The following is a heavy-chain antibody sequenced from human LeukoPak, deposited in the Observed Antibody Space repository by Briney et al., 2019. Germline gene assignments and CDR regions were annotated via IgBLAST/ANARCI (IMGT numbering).Heavy chain of an antibody. J-gene: IGHJ6*03. Sequence: RASVKVSCKASGYTFTGFYMHWVRQAPGQGLEWMGWINPNSGDTNYARKFQGRVTMTRDTSISTAYMELSRLRSDDTAVYYCARDRGVDYCSGGSCSHYYYYMDVWGKGTTVTISS. V-gene: IGHV1-2*02. CDR2: INPNSGDT. D-gene: IGHD2-15*01. CDR3: ARDRGVDYCSGGSCSHYYYYMDV. CDR1: GYTFTGFY.